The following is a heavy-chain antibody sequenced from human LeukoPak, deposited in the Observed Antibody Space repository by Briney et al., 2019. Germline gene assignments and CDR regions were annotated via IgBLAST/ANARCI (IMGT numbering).Heavy chain of an antibody. J-gene: IGHJ4*02. Sequence: PGGSLRLSCAASGFTFSSYAMHWVRQAPGKGLEWVAVISYDGSNKYYADSVKGRFTISRDNSKNTLYLQMNSLRAEDTAVYYCAGRGGRWLQPAVELNIDYWGQGTLVTVSS. CDR2: ISYDGSNK. CDR1: GFTFSSYA. V-gene: IGHV3-30*04. D-gene: IGHD5-24*01. CDR3: AGRGGRWLQPAVELNIDY.